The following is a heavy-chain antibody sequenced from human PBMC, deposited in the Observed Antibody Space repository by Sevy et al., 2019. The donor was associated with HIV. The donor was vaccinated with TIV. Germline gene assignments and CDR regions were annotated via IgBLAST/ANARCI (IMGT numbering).Heavy chain of an antibody. J-gene: IGHJ3*02. CDR1: GYSISSGYY. V-gene: IGHV4-38-2*02. Sequence: SETLSLTCVVSGYSISSGYYWAWIRQPPGEGLEWIGSVYHGGSTYYNPSLKSRVTISIDTPKNLFSLKLRSVTVADTAVYYCARDLEGRHDAFDIWGRGTMVTV. CDR3: ARDLEGRHDAFDI. D-gene: IGHD3-3*01. CDR2: VYHGGST.